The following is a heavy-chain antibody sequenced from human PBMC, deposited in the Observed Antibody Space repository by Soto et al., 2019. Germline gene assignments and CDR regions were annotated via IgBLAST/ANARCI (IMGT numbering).Heavy chain of an antibody. J-gene: IGHJ4*02. D-gene: IGHD1-7*01. V-gene: IGHV3-33*01. Sequence: PGGSLRLSCAVPGGIFHGYGMHWVRQAPGKGQEWVAIIRFDGSNEEYADSVKGRFTISSDNSNNTLYLQMNTLGAEDTVVYYCARDGIGGTVFRGYLDYWGRGTVVTVSS. CDR1: GGIFHGYG. CDR3: ARDGIGGTVFRGYLDY. CDR2: IRFDGSNE.